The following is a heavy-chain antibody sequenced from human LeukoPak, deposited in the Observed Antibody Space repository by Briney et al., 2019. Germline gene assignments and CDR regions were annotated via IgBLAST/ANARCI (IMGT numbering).Heavy chain of an antibody. D-gene: IGHD2-21*02. CDR3: ARGTCNIVVVTAVPYYFDY. Sequence: SETLSLTCAVYGGSFSGYYWSWIRQPPGKGLEWIGEINHSGSTNYNPSLKSRVTISVDTSKNQFSLKLSSVTAADTAVYYCARGTCNIVVVTAVPYYFDYWGQGTLVTVSS. V-gene: IGHV4-34*01. CDR1: GGSFSGYY. J-gene: IGHJ4*02. CDR2: INHSGST.